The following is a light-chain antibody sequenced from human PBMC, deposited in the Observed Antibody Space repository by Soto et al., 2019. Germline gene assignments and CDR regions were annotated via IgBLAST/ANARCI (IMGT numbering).Light chain of an antibody. Sequence: QSALTQPASVSGSPGQSITISCTGTSSDVGSYNLVSWYQQHPGKAPKLMIYEGSKRPSGVSNRFSGSKSGNTASLTISGLXXEXXXXYYCCSYAGSTYVVFGGGTKLTVL. CDR3: CSYAGSTYVV. CDR1: SSDVGSYNL. J-gene: IGLJ2*01. CDR2: EGS. V-gene: IGLV2-23*01.